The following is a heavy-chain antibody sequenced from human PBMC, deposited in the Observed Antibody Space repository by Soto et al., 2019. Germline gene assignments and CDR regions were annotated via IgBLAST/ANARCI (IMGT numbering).Heavy chain of an antibody. V-gene: IGHV3-30*03. CDR2: ISYDGSNK. J-gene: IGHJ4*02. CDR1: GFTFSSYG. CDR3: KTGDYELIDY. D-gene: IGHD4-17*01. Sequence: GGSLRLSCAASGFTFSSYGMHWVRQAPGKGLEWVAVISYDGSNKYYADSVKGRFTISRDNSKNTLYLQMNSLRAEDTAVYYCKTGDYELIDYWGQGTLVTVSS.